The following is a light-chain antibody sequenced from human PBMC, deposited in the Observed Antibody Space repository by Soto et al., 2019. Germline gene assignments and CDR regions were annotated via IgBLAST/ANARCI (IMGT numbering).Light chain of an antibody. CDR2: GAS. J-gene: IGKJ2*01. CDR3: QQRYKTSLSS. V-gene: IGKV1-39*01. CDR1: QRIDNF. Sequence: DIQMTQSPSFLSASVGDRVTTTCRASQRIDNFLNWYQQKPGKAPKLLIYGASSLQSGVPSRFSGSGSGTDFTLTITSLQPEDSATYHCQQRYKTSLSSFGQGTKVDIK.